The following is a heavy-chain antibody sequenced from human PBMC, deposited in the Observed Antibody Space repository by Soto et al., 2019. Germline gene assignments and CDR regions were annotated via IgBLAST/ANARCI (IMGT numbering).Heavy chain of an antibody. Sequence: GGSLRLSCAASGFTFDDYTMHWVRQAPGKGLEWVSLISWDGGSTYYADSVKGRFTISRDNSKNSLYLQMNSLRTEDTALYYCAKDKSPCSSTSCYYYYGTDVWGQGTTVTVSS. CDR1: GFTFDDYT. CDR2: ISWDGGST. J-gene: IGHJ6*02. D-gene: IGHD2-2*01. V-gene: IGHV3-43*01. CDR3: AKDKSPCSSTSCYYYYGTDV.